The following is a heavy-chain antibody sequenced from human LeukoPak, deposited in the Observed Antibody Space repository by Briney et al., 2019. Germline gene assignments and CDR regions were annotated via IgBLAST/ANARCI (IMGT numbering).Heavy chain of an antibody. CDR2: ISSSGSTI. CDR1: GFTFSDYY. V-gene: IGHV3-11*01. J-gene: IGHJ4*02. Sequence: GGPLRLSCAASGFTFSDYYMSWIRQAPGKGLEWVSYISSSGSTIYYADSVKGRFTISRDNAKNSLYLQMNSLRAEDTAVYYCVFEWFGELQSNYWGQGTLVTVSS. D-gene: IGHD3-10*01. CDR3: VFEWFGELQSNY.